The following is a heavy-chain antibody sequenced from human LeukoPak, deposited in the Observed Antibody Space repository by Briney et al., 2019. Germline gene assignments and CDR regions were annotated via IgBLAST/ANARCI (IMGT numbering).Heavy chain of an antibody. J-gene: IGHJ5*02. CDR1: RFSGFIFSNAW. CDR2: VKSKIDGGTI. Sequence: GGSLRLSCAASRFSGFIFSNAWMYWVRQAPGKGLEWVGRVKSKIDGGTIDYAAPVKGRFTISRDDSKDTLYLQMNSLKTEDTAVYYCTTDYYYTKGFDPWGQGTLVTVSS. V-gene: IGHV3-15*01. CDR3: TTDYYYTKGFDP. D-gene: IGHD3-22*01.